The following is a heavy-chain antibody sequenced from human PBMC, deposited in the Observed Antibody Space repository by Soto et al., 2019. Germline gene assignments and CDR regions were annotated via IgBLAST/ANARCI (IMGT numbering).Heavy chain of an antibody. V-gene: IGHV3-9*01. J-gene: IGHJ6*03. CDR2: ISWNRGTI. CDR3: AKTFLSLMGHMDV. D-gene: IGHD2-8*01. CDR1: GFTFDDYA. Sequence: EVQLVESGGGLVQPGRSLRLSCAASGFTFDDYAMHWVRQAPGKGLEWVSGISWNRGTIDYADSVKGRITISRDNAKRSLYLQMNSLRVDDTALYYCAKTFLSLMGHMDVWGKGTTVTVSS.